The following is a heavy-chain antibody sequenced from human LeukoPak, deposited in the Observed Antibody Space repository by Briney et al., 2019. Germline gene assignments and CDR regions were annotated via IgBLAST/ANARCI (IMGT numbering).Heavy chain of an antibody. CDR2: IYYSGST. J-gene: IGHJ5*02. V-gene: IGHV4-39*01. D-gene: IGHD2-2*01. CDR3: ARLIVVVPAARFDP. Sequence: SETLSLTCTVSGGSISSSSYYWGWIRQPPGKGLEWIGSIYYSGSTYYNPSLKSRVTISVDTSKNQFSLKLSSVTAADTAVYYSARLIVVVPAARFDPWGQGTLVTVSS. CDR1: GGSISSSSYY.